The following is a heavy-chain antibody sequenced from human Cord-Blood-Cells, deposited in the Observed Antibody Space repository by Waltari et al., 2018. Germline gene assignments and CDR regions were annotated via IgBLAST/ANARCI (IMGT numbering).Heavy chain of an antibody. V-gene: IGHV4-34*01. D-gene: IGHD4-4*01. CDR3: AGADHSNYFDY. J-gene: IGHJ4*02. CDR1: GGSFSGYY. CDR2: TNHSGST. Sequence: QVQLQQWGAGLLKPSETLSLTCAVYGGSFSGYYWSWIRQPPGKGLEWIGETNHSGSTNYSPSIKSRGTISVDTSKNQFSLKLSSVTAADTAVYYCAGADHSNYFDYWGQGTLVTVSS.